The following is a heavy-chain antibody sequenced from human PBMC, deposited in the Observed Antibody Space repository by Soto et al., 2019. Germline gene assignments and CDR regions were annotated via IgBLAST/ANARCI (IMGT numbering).Heavy chain of an antibody. CDR3: ARSGHLFDY. V-gene: IGHV4-34*01. D-gene: IGHD3-10*01. CDR1: GGSFSVYY. J-gene: IGHJ4*02. CDR2: INHSGHT. Sequence: QVQLQQWGAGLLKPSETLSLTCAVYGGSFSVYYWSWIRQPPGKGLEWIGEINHSGHTNYNPSLKRRGTIPVDAFKNHVSVKLTSVTAADTAVYYCARSGHLFDYWGQGTLVTVSS.